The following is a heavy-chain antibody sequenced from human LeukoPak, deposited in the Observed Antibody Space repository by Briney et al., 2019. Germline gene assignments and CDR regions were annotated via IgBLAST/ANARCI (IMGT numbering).Heavy chain of an antibody. CDR1: GFTFSSYS. Sequence: GSLRLSCAASGFTFSSYSMSWIRQPPGKGLEWIAYIYYSGSTSYNPSLKSRVTISVDTSKNQFSLKLNSVTAADTAMYYCARLFHPALSGNYPFDYWGQGTLVTVSS. CDR2: IYYSGST. D-gene: IGHD1-26*01. CDR3: ARLFHPALSGNYPFDY. J-gene: IGHJ4*02. V-gene: IGHV4-59*01.